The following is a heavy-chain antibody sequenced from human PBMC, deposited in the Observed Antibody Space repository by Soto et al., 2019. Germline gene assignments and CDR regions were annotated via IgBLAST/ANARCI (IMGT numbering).Heavy chain of an antibody. CDR3: AKESYNRRTDFDY. D-gene: IGHD3-10*01. CDR1: GFTFDDYG. J-gene: IGHJ4*02. Sequence: GGSLRLSCAAPGFTFDDYGMSWVRQAPGKGLEWVTGINWSGGRTGYADSVKGRFTTSRDNTKKSLYLQMNSLRAEDTALYYCAKESYNRRTDFDYWGQGTLVTVSS. V-gene: IGHV3-20*04. CDR2: INWSGGRT.